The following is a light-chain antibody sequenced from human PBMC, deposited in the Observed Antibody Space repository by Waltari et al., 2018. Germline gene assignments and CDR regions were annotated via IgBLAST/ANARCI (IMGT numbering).Light chain of an antibody. CDR1: QGINTF. J-gene: IGKJ2*01. V-gene: IGKV1-9*01. CDR2: SAS. Sequence: DIQLTQSPSFLSASVGDRVTITCRASQGINTFLAWYQHKPGQAPNLLIDSASTLQSGDPSRFSGSGSGTDFTLTISGLQPEDYATYYCLQVNSYPHTFGQGTKLEIK. CDR3: LQVNSYPHT.